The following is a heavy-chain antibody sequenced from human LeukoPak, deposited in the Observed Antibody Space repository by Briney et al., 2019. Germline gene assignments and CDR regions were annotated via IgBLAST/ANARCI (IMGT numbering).Heavy chain of an antibody. J-gene: IGHJ6*03. CDR2: IYYSGST. D-gene: IGHD3/OR15-3a*01. V-gene: IGHV4-59*01. Sequence: SETLSLTCTVSGGSISSYYWSWIRQPPGKGLEWIGYIYYSGSTNYNPSLKSRVTISVDTSKNQFSLKLSSVTAADTAVYYCARDTRTGYYLYYYYYYMDVWGKGTTVTISS. CDR3: ARDTRTGYYLYYYYYYMDV. CDR1: GGSISSYY.